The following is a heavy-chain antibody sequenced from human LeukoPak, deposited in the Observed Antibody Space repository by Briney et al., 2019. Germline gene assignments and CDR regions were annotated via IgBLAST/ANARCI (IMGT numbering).Heavy chain of an antibody. D-gene: IGHD1-26*01. J-gene: IGHJ3*02. CDR1: GGSISSGGYY. CDR3: ARVQQWELSRLGAFDI. CDR2: IYHSGST. Sequence: SQTLSLTCTVSGGSISSGGYYWSWIRQPPGKGLEWIGYIYHSGSTYYNPSLKSRVTISVDRSKNQFSLKLSSVTAADTAVYYCARVQQWELSRLGAFDIWGQGTMVTVSS. V-gene: IGHV4-30-2*01.